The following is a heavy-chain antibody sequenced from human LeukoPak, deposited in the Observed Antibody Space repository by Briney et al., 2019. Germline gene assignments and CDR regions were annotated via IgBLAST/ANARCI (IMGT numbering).Heavy chain of an antibody. CDR3: VRTPSNWGFDY. CDR1: GYTFTSHD. CDR2: MSPNSGDT. J-gene: IGHJ4*02. V-gene: IGHV1-8*01. D-gene: IGHD7-27*01. Sequence: ASVTVSCKASGYTFTSHDINWVRQATGQGLEWMGWMSPNSGDTGYAQKFQGRVTMTSDSSISTAYMELSSLRSEDTAIYYCVRTPSNWGFDYWGQGTLVTVSS.